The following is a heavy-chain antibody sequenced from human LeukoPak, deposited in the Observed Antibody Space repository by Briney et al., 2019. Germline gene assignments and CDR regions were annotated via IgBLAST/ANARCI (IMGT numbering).Heavy chain of an antibody. CDR1: GFTFSSYA. CDR2: ISGSGGST. V-gene: IGHV3-23*01. J-gene: IGHJ4*02. CDR3: AKGPPRLWLYLVDY. Sequence: GGSLRLSGAASGFTFSSYAMSWVRQAPGKGLEWVSAISGSGGSTYYADSVKGRFTISRDNSKNTLYLQMNSLRAEDTAVYYCAKGPPRLWLYLVDYWGQGTLVTVSS. D-gene: IGHD5-18*01.